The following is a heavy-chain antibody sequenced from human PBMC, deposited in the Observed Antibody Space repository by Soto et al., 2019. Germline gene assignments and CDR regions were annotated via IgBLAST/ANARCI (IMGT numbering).Heavy chain of an antibody. CDR3: AKDLARLQGNWMATTFDY. D-gene: IGHD5-12*01. CDR1: GFTFSSHG. CDR2: ISYDGSNK. Sequence: GGSLRLSCAASGFTFSSHGMHWVRQAPGKGLEWVAIISYDGSNKYYADSVKGRFTISRDNSKNTLYLQMNSLRAEDTAVYYCAKDLARLQGNWMATTFDYWGQGILVTVSS. J-gene: IGHJ4*02. V-gene: IGHV3-30*18.